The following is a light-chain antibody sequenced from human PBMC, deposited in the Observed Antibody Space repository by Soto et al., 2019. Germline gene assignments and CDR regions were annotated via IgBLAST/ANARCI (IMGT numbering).Light chain of an antibody. Sequence: EIVLTQSPATLSLSPGERATLSCRASQSVSSYLAWYQQKPGQAPRRLIYDASNRGTGIPARFSGSGSGTDFTLTISSLEPEDFAVYYCQQRSNWLITFGQGTRLEIK. CDR2: DAS. CDR3: QQRSNWLIT. J-gene: IGKJ5*01. V-gene: IGKV3-11*01. CDR1: QSVSSY.